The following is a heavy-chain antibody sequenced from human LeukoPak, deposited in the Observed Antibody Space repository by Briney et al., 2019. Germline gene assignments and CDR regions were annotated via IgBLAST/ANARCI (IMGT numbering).Heavy chain of an antibody. J-gene: IGHJ3*02. D-gene: IGHD6-6*01. Sequence: SQTLSLTFAISGDSVSSNSAAWNWIRQSPSRGLEWLGRTYYRSKWSNNYAVSVKSRITINPDTSKNQFSLQLNSVTPEDTAVYYCARGSSSSGAFDIWGQGTMVTVSS. CDR1: GDSVSSNSAA. CDR2: TYYRSKWSN. V-gene: IGHV6-1*01. CDR3: ARGSSSSGAFDI.